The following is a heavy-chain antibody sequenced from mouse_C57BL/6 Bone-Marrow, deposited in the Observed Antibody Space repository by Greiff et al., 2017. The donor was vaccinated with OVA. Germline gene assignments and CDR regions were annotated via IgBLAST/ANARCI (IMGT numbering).Heavy chain of an antibody. V-gene: IGHV3-6*01. CDR1: GYSFTSCYF. CDR3: ARGVTTVVATKYFDV. D-gene: IGHD1-1*01. CDR2: LSYDGSN. Sequence: EVQLVESGPGLVKPSPSLSLSCSVSGYSFTSCYFCYWIRQFAENLLEFMGFLSYDGSNNYNASFKNRAPITRDTSKNQFFLKLNSVTTEDTATYYCARGVTTVVATKYFDVWGTGTTLTVSS. J-gene: IGHJ1*03.